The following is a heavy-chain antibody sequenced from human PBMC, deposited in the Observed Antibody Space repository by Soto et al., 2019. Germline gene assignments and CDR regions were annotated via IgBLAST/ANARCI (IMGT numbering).Heavy chain of an antibody. CDR2: IYPGDSDT. D-gene: IGHD6-13*01. J-gene: IGHJ5*01. CDR1: GYSFTSHW. V-gene: IGHV5-51*01. CDR3: ASTSIAAAGKDYNWFDS. Sequence: PGESLKISCKGSGYSFTSHWIGWVRQMPGKGLEWMGIIYPGDSDTRYSPSFQGQVTISADKSISTAYLQWSSLKASDTAMYYCASTSIAAAGKDYNWFDSWGQGTLVTVSS.